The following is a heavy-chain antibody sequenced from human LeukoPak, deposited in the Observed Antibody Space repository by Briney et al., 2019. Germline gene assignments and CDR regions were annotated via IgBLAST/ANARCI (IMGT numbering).Heavy chain of an antibody. J-gene: IGHJ5*02. Sequence: GGSLRLSCAASGFTFSKYWMLWVRQAPGKGLESVSRINTDGTVTTYADSVKGRFTVSRDNADNTMFLQMNSVRDEDTAVYYCARGRYCTVGSCSSAWFDPWGQGALVTVSS. V-gene: IGHV3-74*01. CDR1: GFTFSKYW. D-gene: IGHD2-15*01. CDR2: INTDGTVT. CDR3: ARGRYCTVGSCSSAWFDP.